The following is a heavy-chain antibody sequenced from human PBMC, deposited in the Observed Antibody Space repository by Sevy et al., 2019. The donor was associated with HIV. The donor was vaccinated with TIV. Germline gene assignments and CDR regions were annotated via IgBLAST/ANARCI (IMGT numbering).Heavy chain of an antibody. CDR1: GGSMSNDC. D-gene: IGHD2-2*01. J-gene: IGHJ6*03. V-gene: IGHV4-59*12. CDR2: VYYSEST. CDR3: ARVAVPPGMWDYYYYYMDV. Sequence: SETLSLTCIVSGGSMSNDCWTWIRQPPGKGLEWIGTVYYSESTNYNPSLKSRVTISVDTSKNQFSLRLNSLTAADTAMYYCARVAVPPGMWDYYYYYMDVWGKGTTVTVSS.